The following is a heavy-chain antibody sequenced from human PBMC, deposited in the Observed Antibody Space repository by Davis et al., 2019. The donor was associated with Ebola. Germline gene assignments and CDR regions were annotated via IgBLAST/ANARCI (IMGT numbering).Heavy chain of an antibody. J-gene: IGHJ5*02. CDR1: GGSISSYY. CDR2: IYYSGST. D-gene: IGHD3-3*02. V-gene: IGHV4-59*01. CDR3: ARDFSRGWFDP. Sequence: SETLSLTCTVSGGSISSYYWSWIRQPPGKGLEWIGYIYYSGSTNYNPSLKSRVTISVDTSKNQFPLKLSSVTAADTAVYYCARDFSRGWFDPWGQGTLVTVSS.